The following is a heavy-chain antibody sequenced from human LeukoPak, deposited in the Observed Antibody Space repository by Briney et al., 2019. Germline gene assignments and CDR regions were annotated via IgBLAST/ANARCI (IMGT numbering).Heavy chain of an antibody. CDR3: ARDSHYYYYMDV. CDR1: GFTFSIYW. CDR2: IKQDGSEK. V-gene: IGHV3-7*01. Sequence: GGSLRLSCAASGFTFSIYWMSWVRQAPGKGLEWVANIKQDGSEKYYVDSVKGRFTISRDNAKNSLYLQMNSLRAEDTAVNYCARDSHYYYYMDVWGKGTTVTVSS. J-gene: IGHJ6*03.